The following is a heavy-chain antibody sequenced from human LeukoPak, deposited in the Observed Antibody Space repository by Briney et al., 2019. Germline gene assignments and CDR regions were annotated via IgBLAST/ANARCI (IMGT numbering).Heavy chain of an antibody. D-gene: IGHD3-22*01. CDR1: GGSIGSYY. V-gene: IGHV4-59*01. J-gene: IGHJ1*01. Sequence: SETLSLTCTVSGGSIGSYYWSWIRQPPGKGLEWIGFIYYSGSTNYNPSLKSRVTISVDTSKNQFSLKLSSVTAADTAVYYCASNYYDSSGYYLEYFQHWGQGTLVTVSS. CDR3: ASNYYDSSGYYLEYFQH. CDR2: IYYSGST.